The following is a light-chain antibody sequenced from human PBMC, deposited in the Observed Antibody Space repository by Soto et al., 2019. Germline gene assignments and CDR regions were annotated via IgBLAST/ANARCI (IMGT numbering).Light chain of an antibody. V-gene: IGKV3D-15*01. CDR2: GAS. J-gene: IGKJ4*01. CDR1: QSININ. Sequence: EVLMTQSPATLSVSPGERVTLSCRASQSININLAWYQQKPGQAPRVLIYGASSRASGIPDRFSGSGSGTNFTLTISRLEHDDFAFYYCQQYQNWPPLTFGGGTKVDIK. CDR3: QQYQNWPPLT.